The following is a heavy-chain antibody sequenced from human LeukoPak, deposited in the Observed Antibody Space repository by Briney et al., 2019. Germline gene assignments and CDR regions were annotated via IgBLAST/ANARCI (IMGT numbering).Heavy chain of an antibody. J-gene: IGHJ3*02. V-gene: IGHV4-34*01. CDR3: ARDTGYSSGWYPVNAFDI. Sequence: SETLSLTCAVYGGSFSGYYWSWIRQPPGKGLDWIGEINHSGSTNYNPSLKSRVTISVDTSKNQFSLKLSSVTAADTAVYYCARDTGYSSGWYPVNAFDIWGQGTMVTVSS. CDR2: INHSGST. CDR1: GGSFSGYY. D-gene: IGHD6-19*01.